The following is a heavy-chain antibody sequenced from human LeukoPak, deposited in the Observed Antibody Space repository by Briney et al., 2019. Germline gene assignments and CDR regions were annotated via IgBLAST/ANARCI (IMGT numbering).Heavy chain of an antibody. J-gene: IGHJ5*02. CDR1: GGSFSGYY. D-gene: IGHD3-10*01. CDR2: INHSGST. CDR3: ARITMVRGVIIAATRDWFDP. V-gene: IGHV4-34*01. Sequence: SETLSLTCAVYGGSFSGYYLSWIRQPPGTGLEWIGEINHSGSTNYNPSLKSRVTISVDTSKNQFSLKLSSVTAADTAVYYCARITMVRGVIIAATRDWFDPWGQGTLVTVSS.